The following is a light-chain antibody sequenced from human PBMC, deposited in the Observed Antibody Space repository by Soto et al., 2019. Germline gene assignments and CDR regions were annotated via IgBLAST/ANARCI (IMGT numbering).Light chain of an antibody. CDR3: SSYAGDNNYV. Sequence: QSALTQPPSASGSPGQSVTISCTGTSSDVGGYHFVSWYQLHPGKAPKLLIFDVSKRPSGVPDRFSGSKSGNTASLTVSGLQADDESDYFCSSYAGDNNYVFGTGIKVTVL. CDR1: SSDVGGYHF. J-gene: IGLJ1*01. CDR2: DVS. V-gene: IGLV2-8*01.